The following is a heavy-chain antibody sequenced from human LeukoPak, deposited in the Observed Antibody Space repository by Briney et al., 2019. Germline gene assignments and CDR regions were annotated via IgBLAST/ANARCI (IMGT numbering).Heavy chain of an antibody. V-gene: IGHV4-39*01. J-gene: IGHJ6*03. D-gene: IGHD6-13*01. CDR3: ATSNPYSSTWYEGYYYYYMDV. CDR2: IYYSGST. Sequence: SETLSLTCTVSGGSISSSSYYWGWIRQPPGTGLEWIGSIYYSGSTYYNPSLKSRVTISVDTSKNQFSLKLSSVTAADTAVHYCATSNPYSSTWYEGYYYYYMDVRGKGTTVTISS. CDR1: GGSISSSSYY.